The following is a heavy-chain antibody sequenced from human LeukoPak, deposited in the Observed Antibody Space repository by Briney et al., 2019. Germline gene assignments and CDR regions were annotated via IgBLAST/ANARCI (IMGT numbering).Heavy chain of an antibody. CDR2: ISSSSSYI. CDR3: AKDQAYYYDSSGYYDI. D-gene: IGHD3-22*01. CDR1: GFTFSSYS. Sequence: GGSLRLSCAASGFTFSSYSMNWVRQAPGKGLEWVSSISSSSSYIYYADSVKGRFTISRDNAKSSLYLQMNSLRAEDTAVYYCAKDQAYYYDSSGYYDIWGQGTMVTVSS. V-gene: IGHV3-21*01. J-gene: IGHJ3*02.